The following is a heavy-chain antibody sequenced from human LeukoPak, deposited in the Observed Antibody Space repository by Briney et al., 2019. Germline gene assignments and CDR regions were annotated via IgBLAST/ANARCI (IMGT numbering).Heavy chain of an antibody. V-gene: IGHV3-7*01. Sequence: GGSLRLSCAASGFTFSSYWMSWVRQAPGKGLEWVANIKEDGGEKYSVDSVKGRFTISRDNAKNSLYLQMNSLRAEDTAVYYCARDYGGSSPFDYWGQGTLVTVSS. CDR3: ARDYGGSSPFDY. J-gene: IGHJ4*02. D-gene: IGHD4-23*01. CDR1: GFTFSSYW. CDR2: IKEDGGEK.